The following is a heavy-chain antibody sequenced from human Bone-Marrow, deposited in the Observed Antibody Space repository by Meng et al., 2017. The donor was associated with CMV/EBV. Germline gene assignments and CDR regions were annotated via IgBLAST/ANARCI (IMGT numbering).Heavy chain of an antibody. CDR2: INHSGST. CDR3: AKRGDSSGTYAMDV. D-gene: IGHD3-22*01. V-gene: IGHV4-34*01. J-gene: IGHJ6*02. CDR1: GGSFSGYY. Sequence: ESLKISCAVYGGSFSGYYWSWIRQPPGKGLEWIGEINHSGSTNYNPSLKSRVTISRDNSKNTLYLQMNSLRAEDTAVYYCAKRGDSSGTYAMDVWGQGTTVTVSS.